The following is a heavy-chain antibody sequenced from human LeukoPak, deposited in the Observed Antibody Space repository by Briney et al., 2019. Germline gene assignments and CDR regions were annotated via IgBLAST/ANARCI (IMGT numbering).Heavy chain of an antibody. Sequence: ASVKVSCKASGYTFTGYYMHWVRQAPGQGLEWMGWINPNSGGTNYAQKFQGRVTITRDTSISTAYMELSRLRSDDTAVYYCARDPLVVPAAILDYWGQGTLVTVSS. D-gene: IGHD2-2*02. CDR2: INPNSGGT. CDR1: GYTFTGYY. V-gene: IGHV1-2*02. J-gene: IGHJ4*02. CDR3: ARDPLVVPAAILDY.